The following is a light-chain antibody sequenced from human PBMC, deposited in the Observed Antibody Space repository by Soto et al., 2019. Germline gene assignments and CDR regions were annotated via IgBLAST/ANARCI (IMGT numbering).Light chain of an antibody. CDR2: TAS. CDR3: QQSYGTWT. J-gene: IGKJ1*01. CDR1: QSISRY. Sequence: DIQMTQSPSSLSASVGDRVTITCRASQSISRYLNWYQQKPGKPPKLLIYTASSLQSGVPSRFSGSGSGTDFTLTNSSLQPEDFATYYCQQSYGTWTFGQGKKVEIK. V-gene: IGKV1-39*01.